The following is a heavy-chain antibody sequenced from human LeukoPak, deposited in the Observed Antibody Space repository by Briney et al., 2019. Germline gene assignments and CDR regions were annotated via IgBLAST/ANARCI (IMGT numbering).Heavy chain of an antibody. Sequence: PGGSLRLSCVAPGFIFSSYHMSWVRQAPGKGLGCVAHIFPDGHQESCDAPVRGRFTVSRDNAKNSVFLQMNSLRAEDTAIYYCARWRWQQSEFDLWGQGALVTVSS. CDR2: IFPDGHQE. CDR3: ARWRWQQSEFDL. V-gene: IGHV3-7*01. D-gene: IGHD5-24*01. J-gene: IGHJ4*02. CDR1: GFIFSSYH.